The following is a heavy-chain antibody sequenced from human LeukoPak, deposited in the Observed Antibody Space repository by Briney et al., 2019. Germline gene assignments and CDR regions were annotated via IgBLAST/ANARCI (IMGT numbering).Heavy chain of an antibody. CDR3: ARDSYYGSGSYDY. CDR2: ISSSSSYI. J-gene: IGHJ4*02. V-gene: IGHV3-21*01. D-gene: IGHD3-10*01. Sequence: GGSLRLSCAASGFTFSSYWMNWARQAPGKGLEWVSSISSSSSYIYYADSVKGRFTISRDNAKNSLYLQMNSLRAEDTAVYYCARDSYYGSGSYDYWGQGTLVTVSS. CDR1: GFTFSSYW.